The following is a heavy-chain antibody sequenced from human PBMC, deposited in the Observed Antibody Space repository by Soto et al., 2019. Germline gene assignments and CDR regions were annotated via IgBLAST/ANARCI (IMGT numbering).Heavy chain of an antibody. CDR2: ISYDGSNQ. CDR1: GFTVNIYG. J-gene: IGHJ4*02. Sequence: GGSLRLSCAASGFTVNIYGMQWVRQAPAKGLEWVALISYDGSNQYYTDSVKGQFTIYRDNSKNKLFLQMNSLRADDTAVYYCAKDQASGQGSFDSWGQGTLVTVSS. CDR3: AKDQASGQGSFDS. V-gene: IGHV3-30*18.